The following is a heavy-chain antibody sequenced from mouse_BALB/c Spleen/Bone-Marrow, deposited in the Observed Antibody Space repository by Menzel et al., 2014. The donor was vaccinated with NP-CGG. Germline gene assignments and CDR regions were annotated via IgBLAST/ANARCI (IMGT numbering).Heavy chain of an antibody. CDR2: IWAGGST. CDR3: ARVGDSDYAMDY. V-gene: IGHV2-9*02. Sequence: VMLVESGPGLVAPSQSLSITCTVSGSSLTHYSVHWVHQPPGKGLEWLGVIWAGGSTNYISAFMSRLSISKDNSKSQVFLKIHSLQTDDTAMYFCARVGDSDYAMDYWGQGTSVTVSS. D-gene: IGHD2-13*01. J-gene: IGHJ4*01. CDR1: GSSLTHYS.